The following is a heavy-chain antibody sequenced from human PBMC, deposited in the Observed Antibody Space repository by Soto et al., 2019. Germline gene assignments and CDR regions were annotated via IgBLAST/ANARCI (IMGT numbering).Heavy chain of an antibody. CDR3: ASSAIAEVVSAFYN. CDR1: GGSFTGYY. Sequence: SETLSLTCAVYGGSFTGYYWSWIRQTPGKGLEWIGEINHSGSTNYNPSLGGRVTISLDTSKNQFSLKLTSVTAADTSVYYCASSAIAEVVSAFYNWGQGTLVPVSS. V-gene: IGHV4-34*01. D-gene: IGHD6-13*01. CDR2: INHSGST. J-gene: IGHJ4*02.